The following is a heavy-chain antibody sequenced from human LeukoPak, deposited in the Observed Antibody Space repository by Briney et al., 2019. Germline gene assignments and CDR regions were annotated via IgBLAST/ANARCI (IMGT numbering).Heavy chain of an antibody. D-gene: IGHD4-17*01. V-gene: IGHV4-61*01. CDR1: GLSLSSGSYY. J-gene: IGHJ4*02. CDR2: IYYSGST. Sequence: SETLSLTCTVSGLSLSSGSYYWGWGRQPPGTGLEWVGHIYYSGSTNYNPSLQSRVTISVDTSKNQFTLKVSSVTAADTAVYYCARTGATVTMEFDYWGQGTLVSVSS. CDR3: ARTGATVTMEFDY.